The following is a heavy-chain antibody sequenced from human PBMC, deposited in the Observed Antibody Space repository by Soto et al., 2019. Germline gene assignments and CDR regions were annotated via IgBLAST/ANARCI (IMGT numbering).Heavy chain of an antibody. D-gene: IGHD6-13*01. V-gene: IGHV3-23*01. J-gene: IGHJ3*01. CDR1: TLA. CDR3: AKEGIFFFAF. Sequence: TLALSRNRQAPGRGLEWVSAIGGSDGSTHYADSVEGRLTISRDNSKNTLYLQINSLRAEDTAVDYCAKEGIFFFAF. CDR2: IGGSDGST.